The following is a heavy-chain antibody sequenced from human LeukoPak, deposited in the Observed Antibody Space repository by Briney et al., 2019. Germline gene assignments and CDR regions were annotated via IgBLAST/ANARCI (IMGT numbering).Heavy chain of an antibody. CDR3: ARVIGWDEPFDL. J-gene: IGHJ3*01. D-gene: IGHD1-26*01. V-gene: IGHV3-74*01. CDR2: INPDGSST. CDR1: GFTLSNFW. Sequence: HSGGSLRLSCSASGFTLSNFWIHWVRQAPGKGLVWVSRINPDGSSTNYADSVKGRFAVSRDNAKNTLYLQMNSLRVEDTAVYYCARVIGWDEPFDLWGQGTMVTVSS.